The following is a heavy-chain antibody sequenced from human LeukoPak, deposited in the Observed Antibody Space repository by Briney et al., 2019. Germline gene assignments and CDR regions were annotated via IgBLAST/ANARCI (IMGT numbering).Heavy chain of an antibody. J-gene: IGHJ6*02. V-gene: IGHV1-18*01. CDR1: GYTFTSYG. Sequence: ASVKASCKASGYTFTSYGISWVRQAPGQGLEWMGWISAYNGNTNYAQKLQGRVTMTTGTSTSTAYMELRSLRSDDTAVYYCASGSRMTTVTRYYYYYYGMDVWGQGTTVTVSS. CDR2: ISAYNGNT. CDR3: ASGSRMTTVTRYYYYYYGMDV. D-gene: IGHD4-11*01.